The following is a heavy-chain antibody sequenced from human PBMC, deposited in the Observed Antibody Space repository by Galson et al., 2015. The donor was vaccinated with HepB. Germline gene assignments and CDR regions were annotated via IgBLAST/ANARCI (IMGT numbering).Heavy chain of an antibody. CDR2: IKKDGSEQ. CDR1: GFIFSDYC. V-gene: IGHV3-7*03. CDR3: ARSLGGDSWSEFDS. D-gene: IGHD6-13*01. J-gene: IGHJ4*02. Sequence: SLRLSCAASGFIFSDYCINWVRQAPGKGLEWVANIKKDGSEQHYVDSVKGRFTISRDNAKNSLYLQMNSLRAEDTAVYYCARSLGGDSWSEFDSWGQGTVVAVSS.